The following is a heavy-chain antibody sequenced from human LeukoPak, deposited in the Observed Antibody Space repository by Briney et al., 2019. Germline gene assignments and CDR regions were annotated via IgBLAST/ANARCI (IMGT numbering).Heavy chain of an antibody. J-gene: IGHJ5*02. CDR3: ARDRTVTTSWFDP. CDR1: GFIFSNYA. D-gene: IGHD4-17*01. Sequence: GGSLRLSRAASGFIFSNYAMHWVRQAPGKGLEWVAVISYDGGNKNYADSVKGRFTISRDSSKNTLYLQMNSLRTEDTAVYYCARDRTVTTSWFDPWGQGTLVTVSS. CDR2: ISYDGGNK. V-gene: IGHV3-30*04.